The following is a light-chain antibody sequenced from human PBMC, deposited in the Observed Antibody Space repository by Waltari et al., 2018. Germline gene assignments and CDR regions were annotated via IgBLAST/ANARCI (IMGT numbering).Light chain of an antibody. CDR3: QQSYIPPFT. V-gene: IGKV1-39*01. CDR1: QSIDRY. Sequence: DIQMTQSPSSLSASVGDRVTIACRASQSIDRYLNWYHQKPGKAPTLLIYATSSLQSGVPSRVSGSGSGTHFTRTITSLQPEDFATYYCQQSYIPPFTFGQGTRLEIE. J-gene: IGKJ5*01. CDR2: ATS.